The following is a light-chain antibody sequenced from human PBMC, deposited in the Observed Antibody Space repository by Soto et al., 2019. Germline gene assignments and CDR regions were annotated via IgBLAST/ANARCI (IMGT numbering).Light chain of an antibody. CDR2: DVS. V-gene: IGLV2-11*01. J-gene: IGLJ1*01. Sequence: VLTQPRPGSGAPGPSVTISCTGNRSDVGGYNYVSWYQQHPGKAPKLMIYDVSKRPSGVPDRFSGSKSGNTASLTISGLQAEDEADYYCCSYAGSFRVFGTGTKVTVL. CDR1: RSDVGGYNY. CDR3: CSYAGSFRV.